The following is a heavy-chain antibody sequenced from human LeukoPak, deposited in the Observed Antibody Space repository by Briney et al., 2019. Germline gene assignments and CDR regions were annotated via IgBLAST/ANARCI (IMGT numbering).Heavy chain of an antibody. CDR3: ARGQYLVY. CDR2: IYYSGST. J-gene: IGHJ4*02. D-gene: IGHD2-2*01. CDR1: GGSISSSSYY. V-gene: IGHV4-39*01. Sequence: SETLSLTCTVSGGSISSSSYYWGWIRQPPGKGLEWIGSIYYSGSTYYNPSLKSRVTISVDTSKNQFSLKLSSVTAADTAVYYCARGQYLVYWGQGTLVTVSS.